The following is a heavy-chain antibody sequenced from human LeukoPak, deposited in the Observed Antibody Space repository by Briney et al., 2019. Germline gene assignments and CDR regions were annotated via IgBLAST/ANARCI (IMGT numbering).Heavy chain of an antibody. D-gene: IGHD6-19*01. CDR3: AKDRASGSGSYSYRGFDH. V-gene: IGHV3-23*01. Sequence: GGSLRLSCAASGFTFSSYAMSWVRQAPGKGLEWVSAISGSGGSTYYADSVKGRFTISRDNSRNTLYLQMNSLRAEDTAVYYCAKDRASGSGSYSYRGFDHWGQGTLVTVSS. CDR2: ISGSGGST. CDR1: GFTFSSYA. J-gene: IGHJ5*02.